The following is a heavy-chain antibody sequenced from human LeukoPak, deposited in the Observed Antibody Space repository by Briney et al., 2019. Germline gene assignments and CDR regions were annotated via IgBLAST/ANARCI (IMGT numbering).Heavy chain of an antibody. CDR2: ISYDGGNK. CDR3: ARETGYSYGPGYFDY. CDR1: GFTFSSYA. D-gene: IGHD5-18*01. J-gene: IGHJ4*02. V-gene: IGHV3-30-3*01. Sequence: GGSLRLSCAASGFTFSSYAMHWVRQAPGKGLEWVAVISYDGGNKYYADSVKGRFTISRDNSKNTLYLQMNSLRAEDTAVYYCARETGYSYGPGYFDYWGQGTLVTVSS.